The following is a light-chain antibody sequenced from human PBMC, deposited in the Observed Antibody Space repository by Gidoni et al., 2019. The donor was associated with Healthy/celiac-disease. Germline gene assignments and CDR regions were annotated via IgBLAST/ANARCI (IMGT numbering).Light chain of an antibody. CDR3: QSADSSGVV. J-gene: IGLJ2*01. CDR1: ALPKQY. V-gene: IGLV3-25*03. CDR2: KDS. Sequence: SYELTQPPSVSVSPGQTARITCSGDALPKQYAYWYQQKPGQAPVLVIYKDSERHSGIPERFSGSSSGTTVTLTISGVQAEDEADYYCQSADSSGVVFGGGTKLTV.